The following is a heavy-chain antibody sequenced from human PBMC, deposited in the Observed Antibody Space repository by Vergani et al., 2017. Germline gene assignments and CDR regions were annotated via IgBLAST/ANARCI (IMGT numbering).Heavy chain of an antibody. CDR1: GDAISRDTYS. CDR3: ARGQTGYSRDWSTYFFYMDV. V-gene: IGHV4-30-2*01. CDR2: VYYSGTT. D-gene: IGHD3/OR15-3a*01. J-gene: IGHJ6*03. Sequence: QVQLQESDSRLVNPSQTLSLTCTLSGDAISRDTYSWNWVRQPPGKPLEWIGPVYYSGTTYYNPSLGGRVTMSIDKSKNHFSLTLTSVTAADSAFYFCARGQTGYSRDWSTYFFYMDVWGKGTTVTVSS.